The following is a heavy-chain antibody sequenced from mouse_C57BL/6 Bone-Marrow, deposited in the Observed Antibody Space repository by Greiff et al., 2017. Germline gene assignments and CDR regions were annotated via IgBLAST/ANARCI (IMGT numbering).Heavy chain of an antibody. J-gene: IGHJ3*01. CDR2: ISSGGDYI. V-gene: IGHV5-9-1*02. D-gene: IGHD2-3*01. CDR3: TRDKGWTWFAY. CDR1: GFTFSSYA. Sequence: EVHLVESGEGLVKPGGSLKLSCAASGFTFSSYAMSWVRQTPEKRLEWVAYISSGGDYIYYADTVKGRFTISRDNARNTLYLQMSSLKSEDTAMYYSTRDKGWTWFAYWGQGTLVTVSA.